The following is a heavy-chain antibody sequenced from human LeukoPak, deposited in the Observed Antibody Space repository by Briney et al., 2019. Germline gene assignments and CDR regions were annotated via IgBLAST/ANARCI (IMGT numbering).Heavy chain of an antibody. CDR2: IRGKAYGETT. V-gene: IGHV3-49*04. CDR3: AASSGLDY. Sequence: GGSLRLSCSVSGLSFGDYALSWVRQAPGKGLEWIGYIRGKAYGETTEYAASVKGRFTISRDDSKSIAYLQMNRLTTEDTGVCYCAASSGLDYWGQGTLVTVSS. D-gene: IGHD6-25*01. J-gene: IGHJ4*02. CDR1: GLSFGDYA.